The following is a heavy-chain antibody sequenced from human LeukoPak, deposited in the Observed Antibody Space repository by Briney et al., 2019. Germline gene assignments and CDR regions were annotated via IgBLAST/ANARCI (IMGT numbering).Heavy chain of an antibody. J-gene: IGHJ4*02. CDR3: ARDGGRKEDY. V-gene: IGHV3-48*03. Sequence: PGGSLRLSCAASGFTFSSYEMNWVRQAPGKGLEWVSYISSSGSTIYYADSVKGRFTMSRDNAKNSLFLQMNSLRAEDTAVYYCARDGGRKEDYWGQGTLVTVSS. CDR2: ISSSGSTI. D-gene: IGHD6-25*01. CDR1: GFTFSSYE.